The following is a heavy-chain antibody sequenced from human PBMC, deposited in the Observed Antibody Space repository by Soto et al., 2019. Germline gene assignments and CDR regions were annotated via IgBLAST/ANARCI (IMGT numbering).Heavy chain of an antibody. CDR3: ARVGLATVTTYYYYYYMDV. D-gene: IGHD4-17*01. Sequence: ASVKVSCKASGYTFTSYDINWVRQATGQGLEWMGWMNPNSGNTGYAQKFQGRVTMTRNTSISTAYMELSSLRSEDTAVYYCARVGLATVTTYYYYYYMDVWGKGTTVTVSS. J-gene: IGHJ6*03. V-gene: IGHV1-8*01. CDR1: GYTFTSYD. CDR2: MNPNSGNT.